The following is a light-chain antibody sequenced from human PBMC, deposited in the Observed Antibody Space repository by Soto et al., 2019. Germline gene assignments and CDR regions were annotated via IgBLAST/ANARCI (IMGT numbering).Light chain of an antibody. J-gene: IGKJ1*01. CDR1: QSISSW. Sequence: DIQMTQSPSTLSASVGDRVTITCRASQSISSWLAWYQQKPGQAPKLLIYKASTLQSGVPSRFSGSGSGTDFSLAFRSLQLDVSETYYSKQYNDIWPLAQGTKGDIK. CDR2: KAS. CDR3: KQYNDIWP. V-gene: IGKV1-5*03.